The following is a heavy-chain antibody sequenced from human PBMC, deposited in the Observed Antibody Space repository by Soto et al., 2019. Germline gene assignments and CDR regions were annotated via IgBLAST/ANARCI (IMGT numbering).Heavy chain of an antibody. CDR1: GFTFSRYA. J-gene: IGHJ6*02. V-gene: IGHV3-30-3*01. CDR2: ISYDGGQK. D-gene: IGHD5-12*01. CDR3: ARDVVATIMGSYYSFGLEV. Sequence: PGWSLRLSCEASGFTFSRYAMHLVRQAPGKGLEWVAAISYDGGQKYYGDSVKGRFTISRDNSKNTLYVEMNSLRAEDTAVYFCARDVVATIMGSYYSFGLEVWGQGTKVTVS.